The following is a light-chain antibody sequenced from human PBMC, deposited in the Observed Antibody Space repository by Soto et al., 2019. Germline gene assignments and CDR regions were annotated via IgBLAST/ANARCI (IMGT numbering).Light chain of an antibody. CDR1: SSNIGAGYD. J-gene: IGLJ2*01. V-gene: IGLV1-40*01. CDR2: GNS. CDR3: QSHDSSLSGSK. Sequence: QPVLTQPPSVSGAPGQRVTISCTGSSSNIGAGYDVHWYQQLPGTAPKLLIYGNSNRPSGVPDRFSGSKSGTSASLAITGLQAEDEADYYCQSHDSSLSGSKFGGGTKLTVL.